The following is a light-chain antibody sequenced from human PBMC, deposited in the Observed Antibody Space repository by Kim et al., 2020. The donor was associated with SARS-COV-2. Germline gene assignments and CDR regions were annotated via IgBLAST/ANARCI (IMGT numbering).Light chain of an antibody. CDR1: QSVSSTY. CDR3: QQYGGSPPYS. V-gene: IGKV3-20*01. CDR2: GTS. Sequence: EIVLTQSPGTLSLSPGERATLPCRATQSVSSTYLAWYQHKPGQAPRLLIYGTSTRASGIPDRFRGSGSGTDFTLTISRLEPEDFAMYYCQQYGGSPPYSFGQGTKLEIK. J-gene: IGKJ2*03.